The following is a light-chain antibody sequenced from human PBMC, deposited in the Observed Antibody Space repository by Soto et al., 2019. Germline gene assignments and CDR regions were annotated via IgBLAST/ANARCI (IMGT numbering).Light chain of an antibody. CDR1: QDIGND. V-gene: IGKV1-17*01. J-gene: IGKJ1*01. Sequence: DIQVTQSASSLSASVGDRVAITCRASQDIGNDLGWYQQEPGKAPSRLIYSASNVQSRVPSRFSGSRSGTDFTLTISSLQPEDFVTYHGLPHKTFPWTFGQGPEVEMK. CDR2: SAS. CDR3: LPHKTFPWT.